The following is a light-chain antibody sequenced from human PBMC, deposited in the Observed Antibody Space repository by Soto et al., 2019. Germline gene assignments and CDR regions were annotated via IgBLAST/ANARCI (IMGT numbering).Light chain of an antibody. V-gene: IGKV1-13*02. CDR3: QQFNSYPIT. CDR2: DVS. J-gene: IGKJ5*01. CDR1: QDIRGA. Sequence: AIQVTQSPSSLSASVGDRVTITCRASQDIRGALAWYQQKPGKAPKLVIYDVSTLENEVPSRFSGSSSGTQFTLTISSLQPEDFGTDYCQQFNSYPITVGHGTRLEIK.